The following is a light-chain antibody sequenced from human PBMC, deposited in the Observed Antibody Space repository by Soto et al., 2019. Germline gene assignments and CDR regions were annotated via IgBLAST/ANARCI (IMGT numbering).Light chain of an antibody. V-gene: IGLV2-14*01. CDR3: TSCTSSSTYV. CDR2: DVS. J-gene: IGLJ1*01. Sequence: QSALTQPASVSGSPGQSIAISCTGTSSNVGNYNYVSWYQQHPDKAPKLMIFDVSNRPSGVSDRFSGSKSGNTASLTISGLQADDEADYYCTSCTSSSTYVFGTWTKVTVL. CDR1: SSNVGNYNY.